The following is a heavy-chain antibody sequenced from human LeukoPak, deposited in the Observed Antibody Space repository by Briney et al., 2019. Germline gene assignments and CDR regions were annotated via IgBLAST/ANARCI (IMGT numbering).Heavy chain of an antibody. V-gene: IGHV3-53*01. Sequence: GGSLRLSCAASGFTVSSNYMSWVRQAPGKGLEWVSVIYSGGSTYYADSVKGRFTISRDNSKNTLYLHMNSPRAEDTAVYYCARDLGYYGMDVWGQGTTVTVSS. CDR1: GFTVSSNY. D-gene: IGHD7-27*01. CDR2: IYSGGST. J-gene: IGHJ6*02. CDR3: ARDLGYYGMDV.